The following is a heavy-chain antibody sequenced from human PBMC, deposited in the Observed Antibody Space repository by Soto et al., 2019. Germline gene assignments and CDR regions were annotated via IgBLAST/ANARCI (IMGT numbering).Heavy chain of an antibody. V-gene: IGHV4-30-4*01. CDR1: GGSISSGDYY. Sequence: ASETLSLTCTVSGGSISSGDYYWSWIRQPPGKGLEWIGYIYYSGSTYYNPSLKSRVTISVDTSKNQFSLKLSSVTAADTAVYYCARVPAAGNNWFDPWGQGTLVTVSS. J-gene: IGHJ5*02. CDR3: ARVPAAGNNWFDP. D-gene: IGHD6-13*01. CDR2: IYYSGST.